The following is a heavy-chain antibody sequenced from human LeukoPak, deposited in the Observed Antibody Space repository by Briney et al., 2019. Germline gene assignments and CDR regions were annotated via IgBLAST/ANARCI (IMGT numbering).Heavy chain of an antibody. D-gene: IGHD1-7*01. J-gene: IGHJ4*02. Sequence: GGSLRLSXAASGFTFSSYWMTWVRQAPVKGLEWVANIKQDGSEKYYVDSVKGRFTISRDNAKNSLYLQMNSLRAEDTAVYYCAAVNPGITGTTVDYWGQGTLVTVSS. CDR1: GFTFSSYW. CDR2: IKQDGSEK. V-gene: IGHV3-7*01. CDR3: AAVNPGITGTTVDY.